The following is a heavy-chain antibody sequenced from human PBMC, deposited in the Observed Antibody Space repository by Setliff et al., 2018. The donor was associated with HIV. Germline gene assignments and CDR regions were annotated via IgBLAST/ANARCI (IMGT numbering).Heavy chain of an antibody. D-gene: IGHD1-26*01. J-gene: IGHJ4*02. CDR2: IRNKKNGGTT. V-gene: IGHV3-15*01. CDR3: TTDLGSGRFSWNNN. CDR1: GFTFSNAW. Sequence: PGESLKISCAAAGFTFSNAWMTWVRQAPGKGLEWVARIRNKKNGGTTYYAAPVEGRFTISRDDSKNTLPLQMNSLKTEDTAIYYCTTDLGSGRFSWNNNWGQGTLVTVSS.